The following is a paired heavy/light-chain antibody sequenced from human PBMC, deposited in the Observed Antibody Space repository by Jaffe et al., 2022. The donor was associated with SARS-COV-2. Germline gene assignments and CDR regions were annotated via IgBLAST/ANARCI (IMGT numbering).Light chain of an antibody. CDR1: QSVSNSY. CDR2: GTS. Sequence: EIVLTQSPGTLSLSPGERATLSCRASQSVSNSYLAWYQQKPGQAPRLLIYGTSSRATGIPDRFSGSGSGTDFTLTISRLEPEDFAVYYCQQYGSSPLTFGGGTNVEIK. V-gene: IGKV3-20*01. J-gene: IGKJ4*01. CDR3: QQYGSSPLT.
Heavy chain of an antibody. CDR2: INSGGST. CDR3: AKRLGGSSGYYYFDS. CDR1: GFTFSSYA. D-gene: IGHD3-22*01. J-gene: IGHJ4*02. V-gene: IGHV3-23*01. Sequence: EVQLLESGGGLVQPGGSLRLSCAASGFTFSSYAMSWVRQAPGKGLEWVSAINSGGSTYYADSVKGRFTISRDNSKNTLYLQMNSLRAEDTALYYCAKRLGGSSGYYYFDSWGQGILVTVSS.